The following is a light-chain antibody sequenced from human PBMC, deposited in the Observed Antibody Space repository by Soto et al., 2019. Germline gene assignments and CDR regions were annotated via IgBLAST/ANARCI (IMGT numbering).Light chain of an antibody. J-gene: IGKJ2*01. CDR2: GAS. V-gene: IGKV3-20*01. Sequence: ESMLTQSPGTLSLSPGERATLSCRASQSVSTRYLAWYQQKPGQATRLLIYGASIRAAGIPDRFSGSGSGTDVTLTISRLEPEDFAVYYCHRFVISPLAFTFGQGTQLEI. CDR3: HRFVISPLAFT. CDR1: QSVSTRY.